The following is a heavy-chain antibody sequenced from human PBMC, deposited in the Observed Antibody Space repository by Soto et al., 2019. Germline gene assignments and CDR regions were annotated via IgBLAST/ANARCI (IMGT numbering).Heavy chain of an antibody. CDR2: IYYSGST. V-gene: IGHV4-31*03. J-gene: IGHJ5*02. Sequence: SETLSLTCTVSGGSISSGGYYWSWIRQHPGKGLEWIGYIYYSGSTYYNPSLKSRVTISVDTSKNQFSLKLSSVTAADTAVYYCAREVSGSDMVAWFDPWGQGTLVTVSS. D-gene: IGHD5-12*01. CDR1: GGSISSGGYY. CDR3: AREVSGSDMVAWFDP.